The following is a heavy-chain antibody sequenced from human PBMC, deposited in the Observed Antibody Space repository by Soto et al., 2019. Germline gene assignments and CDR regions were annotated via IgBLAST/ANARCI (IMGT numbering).Heavy chain of an antibody. CDR2: IDWDNDK. CDR1: GFSLSTSGMC. Sequence: GPTLVNPTQTLTLTCTFSGFSLSTSGMCVSWIRQPPGRALEWLARIDWDNDKYYSTSLKTRLTISKDTSKNQVVLTMTNMDPVDTATYYCARIRHSTSSIDYWGQGTLVTVSS. J-gene: IGHJ4*02. CDR3: ARIRHSTSSIDY. D-gene: IGHD6-6*01. V-gene: IGHV2-70*11.